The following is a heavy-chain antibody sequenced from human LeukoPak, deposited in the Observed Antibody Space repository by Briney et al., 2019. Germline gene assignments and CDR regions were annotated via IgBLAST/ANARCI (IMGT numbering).Heavy chain of an antibody. V-gene: IGHV4-59*12. CDR3: ARDLPRNYYDSSGYYLTHFDY. Sequence: PSETLSLTCTVSGGSITPNFWSWVRQPPGKGLEWIGYIYYTGSTIYNPSVKSRVTISVDTSKNQFSLRLSSVTAADTAVYYCARDLPRNYYDSSGYYLTHFDYWGQGTLVTVSS. CDR1: GGSITPNF. D-gene: IGHD3-22*01. CDR2: IYYTGST. J-gene: IGHJ4*02.